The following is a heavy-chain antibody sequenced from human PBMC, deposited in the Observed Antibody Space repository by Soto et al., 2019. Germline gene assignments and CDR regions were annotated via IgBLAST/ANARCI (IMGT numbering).Heavy chain of an antibody. CDR3: TKANRYCSGANCFTFDY. CDR1: GFTFSNYA. V-gene: IGHV3-23*01. Sequence: EVQLLESGGGLLQPGGSLRLSCTASGFTFSNYAMSWVRQAPGKGLEWVSTFSSGGGGTYYADSVKGRFTISRDNSKNPLSRQMNSLRAEDTAVYYCTKANRYCSGANCFTFDYWGLGTLVTVSS. D-gene: IGHD2-15*01. CDR2: FSSGGGGT. J-gene: IGHJ4*02.